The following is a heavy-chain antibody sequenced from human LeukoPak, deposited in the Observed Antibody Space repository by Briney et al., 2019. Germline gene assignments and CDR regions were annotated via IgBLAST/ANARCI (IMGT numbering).Heavy chain of an antibody. V-gene: IGHV4-59*01. D-gene: IGHD2-15*01. CDR3: ARARLPLGYFYYMDV. J-gene: IGHJ6*03. Sequence: KPSETLSLTCTVSGGSISSYYWSWIRQPPGKGLEWIGYIYYSGSTNYNPSLKSRVTISVDTSKNQFSLKLSSVTAADTAVYYCARARLPLGYFYYMDVWGKGTTVTVSS. CDR1: GGSISSYY. CDR2: IYYSGST.